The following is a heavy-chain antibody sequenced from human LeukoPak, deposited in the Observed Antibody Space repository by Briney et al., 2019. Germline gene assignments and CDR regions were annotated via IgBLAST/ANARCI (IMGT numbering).Heavy chain of an antibody. D-gene: IGHD1-1*01. CDR3: ARDRSERYGFDI. Sequence: SETLSLTCTVSGGSISSYYWSWIRQPPGKGLEWIGYIYYSGSTNYNPSLKSRVTTSVDTSNNQFSLRLNSVTAADTAVYYCARDRSERYGFDIWGQGTMVTVSS. CDR2: IYYSGST. J-gene: IGHJ3*02. CDR1: GGSISSYY. V-gene: IGHV4-59*01.